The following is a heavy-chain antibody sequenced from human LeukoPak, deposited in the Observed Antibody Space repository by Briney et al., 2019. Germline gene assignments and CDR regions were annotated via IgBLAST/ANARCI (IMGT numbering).Heavy chain of an antibody. CDR2: ISGSGGST. CDR1: GFTFSSYV. J-gene: IGHJ4*02. D-gene: IGHD2-2*01. CDR3: TRDRPDIVVVPAAIKPRDY. Sequence: GGSLRLSCAASGFTFSSYVMSWVRQAPGKGLEWVSAISGSGGSTYYADSVKGRFTISRDNSKNTLYLQMNSLKTEDTAVYYCTRDRPDIVVVPAAIKPRDYWGQGTLVTVSS. V-gene: IGHV3-23*01.